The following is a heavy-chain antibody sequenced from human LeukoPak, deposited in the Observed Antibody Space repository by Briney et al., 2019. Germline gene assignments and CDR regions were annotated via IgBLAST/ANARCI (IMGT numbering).Heavy chain of an antibody. CDR1: GYTFTCYY. CDR3: ARDDWELRGAFDY. Sequence: ASVKVSCGASGYTFTCYYMHWVRQAPGQGLEWMGWINPNSGGTNYAQKFQGRVTMTRDTSISTAYMELSRLRSDDTAVYYCARDDWELRGAFDYWGQGTLVTVSS. J-gene: IGHJ4*02. D-gene: IGHD1-26*01. CDR2: INPNSGGT. V-gene: IGHV1-2*02.